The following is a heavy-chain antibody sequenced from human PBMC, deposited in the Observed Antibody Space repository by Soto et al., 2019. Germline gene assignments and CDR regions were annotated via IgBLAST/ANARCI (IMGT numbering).Heavy chain of an antibody. CDR2: ISAYNGNT. J-gene: IGHJ3*02. D-gene: IGHD3-3*01. Sequence: GASVKVSCKASGYTFTSYGISWVRQAPGQGLEWMGWISAYNGNTNYAQKLQGRVTMTTDTSTSTAYMELRSLRSDDTAVYYCARDERTYYDFWSGPEDIWGQGTMVTVSS. CDR3: ARDERTYYDFWSGPEDI. V-gene: IGHV1-18*01. CDR1: GYTFTSYG.